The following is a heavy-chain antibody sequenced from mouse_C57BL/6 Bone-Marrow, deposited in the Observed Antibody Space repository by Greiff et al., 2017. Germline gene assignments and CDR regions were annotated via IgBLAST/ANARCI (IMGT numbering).Heavy chain of an antibody. CDR2: SRNKANDYTT. CDR3: AREITTVPFWYFDV. V-gene: IGHV7-1*01. Sequence: EVKLMESGGGLVQSGRSLRLSCATSGFTFSDFYMEWVRQAPGKGLEWIAASRNKANDYTTEYSASVKGRFIVSRDTSQSILYLQMNALRAEDTAIYYCAREITTVPFWYFDVWGTGTTVTVSS. J-gene: IGHJ1*03. CDR1: GFTFSDFY. D-gene: IGHD1-1*01.